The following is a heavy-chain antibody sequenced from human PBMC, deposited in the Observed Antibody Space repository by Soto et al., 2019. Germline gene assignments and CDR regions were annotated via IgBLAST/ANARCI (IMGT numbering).Heavy chain of an antibody. Sequence: QVQLVQSGAEVKKPGASVKVSCKASGYTFTGYYMHWVRQAPGQGLEWMGWINPNSGGTNSAQKFQGWVTMTRDTSISTAYMELSRLRSDDTAVYYCARSGRIFGVVAKGGMDVWGQGTTVTVSS. CDR2: INPNSGGT. CDR3: ARSGRIFGVVAKGGMDV. J-gene: IGHJ6*02. D-gene: IGHD3-3*01. CDR1: GYTFTGYY. V-gene: IGHV1-2*04.